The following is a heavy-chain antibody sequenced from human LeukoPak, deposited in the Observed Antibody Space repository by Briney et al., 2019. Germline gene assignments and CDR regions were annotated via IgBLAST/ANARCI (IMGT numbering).Heavy chain of an antibody. Sequence: SETLSLTCTVSGGSISSGTYYWSWVRQPAGKGLEWIGRIYSSGSTNYNPSLKSRVTISVDTSKNQFSLKLSSVTAADTAVYYCAREVGGSGSYDYWGQGTLVTVSS. CDR3: AREVGGSGSYDY. CDR1: GGSISSGTYY. D-gene: IGHD3-10*01. V-gene: IGHV4-61*02. CDR2: IYSSGST. J-gene: IGHJ4*02.